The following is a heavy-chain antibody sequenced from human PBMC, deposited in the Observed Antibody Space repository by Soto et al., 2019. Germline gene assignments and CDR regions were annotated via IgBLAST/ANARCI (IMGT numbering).Heavy chain of an antibody. CDR3: TRDHAIQLWIPDY. D-gene: IGHD5-18*01. CDR2: IRSKAYGGTT. CDR1: GFTFGDYA. Sequence: WVLRLSCTASGFTFGDYAMSWVRQAPGKGLEWVGFIRSKAYGGTTEYAASVKGRFTISRDDSKSIAYLQMNSLETEDTAVYYCTRDHAIQLWIPDYWGQGPLVTVSS. J-gene: IGHJ4*02. V-gene: IGHV3-49*04.